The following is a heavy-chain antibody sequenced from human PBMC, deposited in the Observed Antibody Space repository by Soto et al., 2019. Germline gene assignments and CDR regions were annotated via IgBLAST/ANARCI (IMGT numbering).Heavy chain of an antibody. J-gene: IGHJ4*02. CDR2: INSGGRP. CDR1: GVSIGSSDYY. V-gene: IGHV4-39*01. Sequence: QLQLQESGPGLVKPSETLSLTCTVSGVSIGSSDYYRGWIRQSPGRGLDWIASINSGGRPFYNPALKRRVTIFVDTSKNQFSLRLSSVTATDTAVYFCTRLPRTTVAGTGADYWGQGTLVTVSS. D-gene: IGHD6-19*01. CDR3: TRLPRTTVAGTGADY.